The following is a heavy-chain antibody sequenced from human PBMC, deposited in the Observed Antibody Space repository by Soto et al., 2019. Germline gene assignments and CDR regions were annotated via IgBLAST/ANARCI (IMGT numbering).Heavy chain of an antibody. D-gene: IGHD3-10*01. CDR3: ARPAMVRGVGYFDY. Sequence: QVQLVESGGGVVQPGRSLRLSCAASGFTFSSYGMHWVRQAPGKGLEWVAVIWYDGSNKYYADSVKGRFTISRDNSKNTLYLQMNSLRAEDTAVYYCARPAMVRGVGYFDYCGQGTLVTVSS. V-gene: IGHV3-33*01. J-gene: IGHJ4*02. CDR2: IWYDGSNK. CDR1: GFTFSSYG.